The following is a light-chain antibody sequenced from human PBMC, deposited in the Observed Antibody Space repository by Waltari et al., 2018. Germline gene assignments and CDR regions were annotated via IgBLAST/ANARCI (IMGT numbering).Light chain of an antibody. CDR2: DAS. V-gene: IGKV1-13*02. CDR3: QQFKIYPMT. J-gene: IGKJ5*01. Sequence: AVQLTQSPSSLSASVGDRVTITCRASQGIRSALVWYQQRPGRPPKLLIYDASTLQSGVPSRFSGSGSGTDFTLTISSLQPEDLGKYYCQQFKIYPMTFGQGTRLEIK. CDR1: QGIRSA.